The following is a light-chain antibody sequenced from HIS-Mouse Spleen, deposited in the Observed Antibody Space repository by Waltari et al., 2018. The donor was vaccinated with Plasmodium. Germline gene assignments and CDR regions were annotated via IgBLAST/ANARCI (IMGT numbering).Light chain of an antibody. CDR2: AAS. CDR1: QSISSY. J-gene: IGKJ4*01. CDR3: QQSYSTPPT. V-gene: IGKV1-39*01. Sequence: DIQTTQSPSSLSASVGDRVTSTCRASQSISSYLNWYQQKQGKAPKLLIYAASSLQSGVPSRFSGSGSVTDFTLSISSLQPEDFATYYCQQSYSTPPTFGGGTKVEIK.